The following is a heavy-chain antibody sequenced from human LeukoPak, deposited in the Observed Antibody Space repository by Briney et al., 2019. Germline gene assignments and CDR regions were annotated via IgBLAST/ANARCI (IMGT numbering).Heavy chain of an antibody. V-gene: IGHV4-39*07. CDR2: IHYSASA. Sequence: SETLSLTCTVSGGSISSYYWGWIRQPPGKRLEWIGSIHYSASAYYNPTLKSRVTISVDASKNQFSLNLTSVTAADAAVYYCARDLGYSGFDWAPWGQGTLVTVSS. CDR1: GGSISSYY. D-gene: IGHD5-12*01. J-gene: IGHJ5*02. CDR3: ARDLGYSGFDWAP.